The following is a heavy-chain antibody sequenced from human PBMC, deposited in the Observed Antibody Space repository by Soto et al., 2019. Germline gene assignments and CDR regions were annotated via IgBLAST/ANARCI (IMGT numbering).Heavy chain of an antibody. J-gene: IGHJ4*02. D-gene: IGHD3-3*01. CDR1: GFSLTTSGVG. CDR3: AHRVLRTVFGLVTTTAIYFVF. Sequence: QITLNESGPTAVRPTETLTLTCRFSGFSLTTSGVGVGWNRQSPGKAPEWLAPISWDDDKRYSASLKSTLPITKDTSKNQVVLGVSDVYPADTATYYCAHRVLRTVFGLVTTTAIYFVFWGQGAPVAVSS. CDR2: ISWDDDK. V-gene: IGHV2-5*02.